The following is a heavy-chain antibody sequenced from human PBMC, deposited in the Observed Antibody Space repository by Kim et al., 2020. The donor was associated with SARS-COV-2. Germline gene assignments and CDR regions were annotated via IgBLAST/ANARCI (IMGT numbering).Heavy chain of an antibody. D-gene: IGHD3-10*01. CDR3: AREGFASGSYYNWFDP. Sequence: GGSLRLSCAASGFTFDDYAMNWVRQAPGKGLEWVSGIDWNGGNTVYADSVKGRFTISRDNAQNSLFLQMRSLRAEDTALYYCAREGFASGSYYNWFDPWGQGTLVTVSS. CDR2: IDWNGGNT. V-gene: IGHV3-20*04. CDR1: GFTFDDYA. J-gene: IGHJ5*02.